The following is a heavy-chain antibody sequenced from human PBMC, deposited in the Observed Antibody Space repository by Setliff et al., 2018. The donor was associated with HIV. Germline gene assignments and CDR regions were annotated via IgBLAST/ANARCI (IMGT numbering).Heavy chain of an antibody. J-gene: IGHJ6*03. CDR2: IHPNSGGT. CDR3: VRNPHPTVVVPRDSHYYSMNI. Sequence: WASVKVSCKASGYDFINYGFNWVRQAPGQGLEWMGRIHPNSGGTASPQKFQGRVAMTRDTSISTAYMELRSLRPDDTAVYYCVRNPHPTVVVPRDSHYYSMNIWGKGTTVTVSS. CDR1: GYDFINYG. D-gene: IGHD2-21*01. V-gene: IGHV1-8*01.